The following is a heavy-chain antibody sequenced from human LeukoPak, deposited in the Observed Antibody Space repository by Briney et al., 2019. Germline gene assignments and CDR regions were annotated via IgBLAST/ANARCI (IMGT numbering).Heavy chain of an antibody. CDR1: GFTFDDYT. D-gene: IGHD1-1*01. CDR2: ISWDGGST. CDR3: AKDMGYNRNGGQGLIDY. V-gene: IGHV3-43*01. J-gene: IGHJ4*02. Sequence: GGSLRLSCAASGFTFDDYTMHWVRQAPGKGLEWVSLISWDGGSTYYADSVKGRFTVSRDNSKNSLYLQMNSLRTEDTALYYCAKDMGYNRNGGQGLIDYWGQGTLVTVSS.